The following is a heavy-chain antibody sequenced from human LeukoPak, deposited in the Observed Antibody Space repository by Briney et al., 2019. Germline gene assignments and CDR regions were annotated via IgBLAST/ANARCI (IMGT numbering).Heavy chain of an antibody. CDR2: IYYSGST. V-gene: IGHV4-39*01. CDR1: GGSISSSSYY. Sequence: PSETLSLTCTVSGGSISSSSYYRGWIRQPPGTGLEWIGSIYYSGSTYYNPSLKSRVTISVDTSKKQFSLKLSSVTAADTAVYYCARRGEGTSMSRFDYWGQGTLVTVSS. J-gene: IGHJ4*02. CDR3: ARRGEGTSMSRFDY. D-gene: IGHD3-22*01.